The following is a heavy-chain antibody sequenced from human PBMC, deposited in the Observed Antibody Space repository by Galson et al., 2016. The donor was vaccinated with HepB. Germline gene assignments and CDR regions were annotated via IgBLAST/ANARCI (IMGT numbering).Heavy chain of an antibody. V-gene: IGHV1-46*01. CDR1: GYSFASYH. CDR3: AKDGNNWSFDY. J-gene: IGHJ4*02. CDR2: IHPSGVTT. D-gene: IGHD1-1*01. Sequence: SVKVSCKASGYSFASYHMQWVRQAPGQGLEWMGTIHPSGVTTRLAQEFQDRLTLTRDTPTSTFYLELTSLRSDDTAVYFCAKDGNNWSFDYWGQGTLVTVSS.